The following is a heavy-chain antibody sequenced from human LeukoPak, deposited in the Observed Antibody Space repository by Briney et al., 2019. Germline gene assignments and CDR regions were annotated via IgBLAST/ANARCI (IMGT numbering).Heavy chain of an antibody. Sequence: GASVKVSCKASGGIFSSYGIGWVRQDRGQGLEWVGGIIPLFGTADYAQKFQGRVTITADESTSTAYMELRSLRSEDTAVYYCARGFWSGYLHNYCMDVWGKGTTVIVSS. CDR1: GGIFSSYG. CDR2: IIPLFGTA. CDR3: ARGFWSGYLHNYCMDV. V-gene: IGHV1-69*13. D-gene: IGHD3-3*01. J-gene: IGHJ6*03.